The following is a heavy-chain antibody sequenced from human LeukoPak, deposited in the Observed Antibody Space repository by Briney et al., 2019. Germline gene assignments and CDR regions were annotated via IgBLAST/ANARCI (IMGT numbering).Heavy chain of an antibody. D-gene: IGHD4-23*01. Sequence: GGSLRLSCAVSGFSFSSFVMHWVRQAPGKGLEWVAAILPDGGNKHYPDSVKGRVTISRDNSKNTLYLQMNSLRAEDTALYYCAIMTTVVTNFDYWGQGTLVTVSS. CDR2: ILPDGGNK. CDR3: AIMTTVVTNFDY. J-gene: IGHJ4*02. V-gene: IGHV3-30-3*01. CDR1: GFSFSSFV.